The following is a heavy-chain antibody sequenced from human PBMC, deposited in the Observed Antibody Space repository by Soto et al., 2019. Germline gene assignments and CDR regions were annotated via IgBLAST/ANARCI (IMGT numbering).Heavy chain of an antibody. V-gene: IGHV2-5*01. J-gene: IGHJ3*02. D-gene: IGHD1-26*01. CDR2: IYWNDDK. CDR1: EFSLNTRAVG. CDR3: AHRHELGSFDI. Sequence: SVPTLVNPPQTVALPYTLSEFSLNTRAVGVGWIRQPPGKALEWLALIYWNDDKRYSPSLKNRLTITKDTSKNHVVLTMTNMDPVDTATYYCAHRHELGSFDIWGQGTKVTVSS.